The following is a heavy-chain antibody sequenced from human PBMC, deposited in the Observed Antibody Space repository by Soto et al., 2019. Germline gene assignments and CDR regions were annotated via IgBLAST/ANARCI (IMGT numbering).Heavy chain of an antibody. J-gene: IGHJ3*02. V-gene: IGHV1-18*01. Sequence: GASVKVSCKASGYTFTSYGISWVRQAPGQGLEWMGWISAYNGNTNYAQKLQGRVTMTTDTSTSTAYMELRSLRSDDTAVYYCARICITMVRGVISRKGAFDIWGQGTMVTVSS. CDR2: ISAYNGNT. D-gene: IGHD3-10*01. CDR1: GYTFTSYG. CDR3: ARICITMVRGVISRKGAFDI.